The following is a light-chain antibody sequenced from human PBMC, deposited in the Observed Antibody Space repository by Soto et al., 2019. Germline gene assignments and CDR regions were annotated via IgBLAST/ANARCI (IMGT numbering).Light chain of an antibody. J-gene: IGLJ2*01. CDR1: SSDVGGYNY. Sequence: QSALTQPASVSGSPGQSITISCTGTSSDVGGYNYVSWYQLHPGKAPRLMIFEVTSRPSGVSNRFSGSKSGNTASLTISGLQAEDDADYYCSSYTSSSTVIFGGGTKLTVL. V-gene: IGLV2-14*01. CDR3: SSYTSSSTVI. CDR2: EVT.